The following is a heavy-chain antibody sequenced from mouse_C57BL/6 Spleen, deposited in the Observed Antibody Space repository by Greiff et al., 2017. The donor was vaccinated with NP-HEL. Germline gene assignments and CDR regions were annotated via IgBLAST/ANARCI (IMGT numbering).Heavy chain of an antibody. CDR1: GYTFTDYY. Sequence: VQLQQSGPELVKPGASVKISCKASGYTFTDYYMNWVKQSHGKSVEWIGDINPNNGGTSYNQKFKGKATLTVDKSSSTAYMELRSLTSEDSAVYYCARSYGSLAWFAYWGQGTLVTVSA. CDR2: INPNNGGT. J-gene: IGHJ3*01. CDR3: ARSYGSLAWFAY. D-gene: IGHD1-1*01. V-gene: IGHV1-26*01.